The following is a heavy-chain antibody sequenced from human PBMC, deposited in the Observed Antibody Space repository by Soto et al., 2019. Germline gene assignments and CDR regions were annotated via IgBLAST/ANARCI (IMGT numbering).Heavy chain of an antibody. Sequence: QVQLVESGGGVVQPGRSLRLSCAASGFTFSSYGMHWVRQAPGKGLEWVAVIWYDGSNKYYADSVKGRFTISRDNSKNMLYLQMNSLSAEDTAVYYCARDRRLGITLVFDYWGQGTLVTVSS. CDR1: GFTFSSYG. CDR3: ARDRRLGITLVFDY. J-gene: IGHJ4*02. D-gene: IGHD7-27*01. V-gene: IGHV3-33*01. CDR2: IWYDGSNK.